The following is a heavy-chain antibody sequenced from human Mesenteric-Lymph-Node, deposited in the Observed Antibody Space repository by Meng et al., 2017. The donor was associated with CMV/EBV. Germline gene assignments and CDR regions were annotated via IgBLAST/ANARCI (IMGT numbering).Heavy chain of an antibody. CDR2: IKQEGSEK. CDR1: GYMSSRYA. Sequence: SCKTSGYMSSRYAISWVRQAPGKGLEWVANIKQEGSEKYYVDSVKGRFTISRDNAKNSLYLQMNSLRAEDTAVYYCAREYSSSSGKGMDVWGQGTTVAVSS. CDR3: AREYSSSSGKGMDV. D-gene: IGHD6-6*01. J-gene: IGHJ6*02. V-gene: IGHV3-7*01.